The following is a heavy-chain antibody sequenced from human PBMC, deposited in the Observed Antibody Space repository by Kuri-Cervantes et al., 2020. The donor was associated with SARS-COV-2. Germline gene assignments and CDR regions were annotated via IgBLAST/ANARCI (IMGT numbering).Heavy chain of an antibody. Sequence: GGSLRLSCAASGFTFSSYAMSWVRQAPGKGLEWVSVIYSGGSSTYYADSVKGRFTFSRDNSKNTLYLQMNSLRAEDTAVYYCAKTTMVQGVIISGWIDYWGQGTLVTVSS. CDR1: GFTFSSYA. CDR2: IYSGGSST. J-gene: IGHJ4*02. V-gene: IGHV3-23*03. CDR3: AKTTMVQGVIISGWIDY. D-gene: IGHD3-10*01.